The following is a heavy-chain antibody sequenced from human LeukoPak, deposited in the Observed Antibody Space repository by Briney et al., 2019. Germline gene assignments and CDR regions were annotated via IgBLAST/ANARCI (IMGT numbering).Heavy chain of an antibody. D-gene: IGHD4-17*01. CDR3: ARNDYGGYFY. J-gene: IGHJ4*02. CDR1: GGTFSSYA. V-gene: IGHV1-69*06. Sequence: ASVKVSRKASGGTFSSYAISWVRQAPGQGLEWMGGIIPIFGTANYAQKFQGRVTITADKSTSTAYMELSSLRSEDTAVYYCARNDYGGYFYWGQGTLVTVSS. CDR2: IIPIFGTA.